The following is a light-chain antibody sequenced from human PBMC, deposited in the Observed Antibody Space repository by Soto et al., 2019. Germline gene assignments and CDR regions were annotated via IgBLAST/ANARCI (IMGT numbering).Light chain of an antibody. CDR2: EVS. V-gene: IGLV2-23*02. CDR1: SSDVGSYNL. J-gene: IGLJ2*01. CDR3: CSYAGSSSSRV. Sequence: QSVLTQPASVSGSPGQSITISCTGTSSDVGSYNLVSWYQQHPGKAPKLMIYEVSKRPSGVSNRFSGSKSGNTASLTISGLQAEDEADYYCCSYAGSSSSRVFGGGTKVT.